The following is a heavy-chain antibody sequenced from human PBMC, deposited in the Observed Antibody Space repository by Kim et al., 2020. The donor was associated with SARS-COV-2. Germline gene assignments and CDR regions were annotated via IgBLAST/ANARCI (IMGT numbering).Heavy chain of an antibody. CDR1: GSSISSGYY. J-gene: IGHJ4*02. Sequence: SETLSLTCTVSGSSISSGYYWGWIRQPPGKGLEWIGSIYHSGSTYYNPSLKSRVTISVDTSKNQFSLKLSSVTAADTAVYYCARDPEVLRYFDWLSEMYYFDYWGQGTLVTVSS. CDR2: IYHSGST. CDR3: ARDPEVLRYFDWLSEMYYFDY. V-gene: IGHV4-38-2*02. D-gene: IGHD3-9*01.